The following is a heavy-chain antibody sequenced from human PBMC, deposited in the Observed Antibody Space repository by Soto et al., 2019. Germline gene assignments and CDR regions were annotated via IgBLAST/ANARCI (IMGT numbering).Heavy chain of an antibody. CDR1: GYTFTSYY. V-gene: IGHV1-46*03. Sequence: QVQLVQSGAEVKKPGASVKVSCKASGYTFTSYYMHWVRQAPGQGLAWMGIINPSGGSTSYAQKYQGRVNMTRGTSTGTVYMELSSLRSEDTAVYYCAGGYYFDYWGQGTLVTVSS. CDR3: AGGYYFDY. CDR2: INPSGGST. J-gene: IGHJ4*02.